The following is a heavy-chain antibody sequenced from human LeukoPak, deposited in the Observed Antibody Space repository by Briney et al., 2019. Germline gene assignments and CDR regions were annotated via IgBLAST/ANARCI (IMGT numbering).Heavy chain of an antibody. V-gene: IGHV1-18*01. CDR1: GYTFTSYG. J-gene: IGHJ5*02. CDR3: ARDDPGLLWFGELFVSWFDP. Sequence: ASVKVSCKASGYTFTSYGISWVRQAPGQGLEWMGWISAYNGNTNYAQKLQGRVTMTTDTSTSTAYMELRSLRSDDTAVYYCARDDPGLLWFGELFVSWFDPWGQGTLVTVSS. D-gene: IGHD3-10*01. CDR2: ISAYNGNT.